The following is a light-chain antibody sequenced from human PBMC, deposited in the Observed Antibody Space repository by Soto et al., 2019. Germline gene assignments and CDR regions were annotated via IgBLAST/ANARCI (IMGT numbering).Light chain of an antibody. CDR3: QQYGFSAST. J-gene: IGKJ2*01. V-gene: IGKV3-20*01. Sequence: EIVLTQSPGTLSMSPGERATLSCRASQSVSSSYLAWYQQKPGQAPRLLIYGASSRATGIPDRFSGSGSGTDFTLTISRLEPEDFAVYYCQQYGFSASTFGQGTKLEIK. CDR2: GAS. CDR1: QSVSSSY.